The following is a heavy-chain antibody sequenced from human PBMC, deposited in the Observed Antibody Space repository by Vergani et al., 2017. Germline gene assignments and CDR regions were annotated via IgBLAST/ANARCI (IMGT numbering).Heavy chain of an antibody. V-gene: IGHV4-39*01. J-gene: IGHJ4*02. Sequence: QLQLQQSGPGLVKPSETLFLTCTVSAHSISSGSYYWGWIRQPPGKSLEWIGSIYYSGLTYYNPSLKSRVAISVDTSKNQFSLKVTSVTAADTAVYFCAGRGPGSGWSPGDFDDWGQGMRVTVSS. CDR1: AHSISSGSYY. CDR3: AGRGPGSGWSPGDFDD. D-gene: IGHD6-19*01. CDR2: IYYSGLT.